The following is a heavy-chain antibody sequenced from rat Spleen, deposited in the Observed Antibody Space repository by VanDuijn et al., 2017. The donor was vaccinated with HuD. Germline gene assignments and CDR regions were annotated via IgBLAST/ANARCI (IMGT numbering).Heavy chain of an antibody. Sequence: EVQLVESGGGLVQPGGSLKLSCVASGITFTNYWMTWIRQAPGKGLEWIASITNTGDSTYYLDSVKGRFTISRDNAESTLYLQMDSLRSEDTATYYCAKNIYYSSYIYYFDYWGQGVMVTVSS. CDR3: AKNIYYSSYIYYFDY. V-gene: IGHV5-31*01. D-gene: IGHD1-2*01. CDR1: GITFTNYW. CDR2: ITNTGDST. J-gene: IGHJ2*01.